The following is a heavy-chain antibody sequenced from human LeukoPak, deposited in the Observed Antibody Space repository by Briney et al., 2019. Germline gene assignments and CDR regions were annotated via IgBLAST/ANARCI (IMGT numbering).Heavy chain of an antibody. CDR2: INPNGGGT. V-gene: IGHV1-2*02. D-gene: IGHD2-21*01. J-gene: IGHJ3*02. CDR1: GYTFTGYY. CDR3: ATSGGELAAFDI. Sequence: ASVKVSCKASGYTFTGYYMHWVRQAPGQGLEWMGWINPNGGGTNYAQKFQGRVTMTRDTSISTAYMEVSRLRSDDTAVYYCATSGGELAAFDIWGQGTMVTVSS.